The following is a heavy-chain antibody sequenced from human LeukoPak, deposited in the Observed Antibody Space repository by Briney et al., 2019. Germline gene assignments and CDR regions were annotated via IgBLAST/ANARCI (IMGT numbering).Heavy chain of an antibody. CDR2: IYYSGST. CDR1: GGSITSSSYY. CDR3: ATNLGYSSSWYSD. D-gene: IGHD6-13*01. J-gene: IGHJ2*01. Sequence: SDTLSLTCTVSGGSITSSSYYWGWLRQPPGKGLEWIGSIYYSGSTYYNPSLKSRVTISVDTSKNHFSLKLRSVTAADTAVYHCATNLGYSSSWYSDWGRGTLVTVSS. V-gene: IGHV4-39*02.